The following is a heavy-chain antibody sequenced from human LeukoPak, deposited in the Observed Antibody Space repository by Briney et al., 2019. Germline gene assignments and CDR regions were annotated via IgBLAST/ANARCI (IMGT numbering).Heavy chain of an antibody. CDR2: IYTTGST. CDR1: GGSISRGRYY. CDR3: ARERERENYYHYYFMDV. D-gene: IGHD6-25*01. Sequence: SQTLSLTCTVSGGSISRGRYYWSWIRPPAGKGLEWIGHIYTTGSTNYNPSLRSRGNISVHRSKNQFSLKLSSVTAADTAVYYCARERERENYYHYYFMDVWGKGTTVAVSS. V-gene: IGHV4-61*09. J-gene: IGHJ6*03.